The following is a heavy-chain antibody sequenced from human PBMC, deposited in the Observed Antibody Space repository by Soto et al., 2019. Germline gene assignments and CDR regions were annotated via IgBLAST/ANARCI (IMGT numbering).Heavy chain of an antibody. CDR1: GFSLSTSGVG. V-gene: IGHV2-5*01. D-gene: IGHD6-6*01. CDR3: AHRRRGGIAARLDYYYYGMDV. CDR2: IYWNDDK. Sequence: SGPTLVNPTQTLTLTCTFSGFSLSTSGVGVGWIRQPPGKALEWLALIYWNDDKRYSPSLKSRLTITKDTSKNQVVLTMTNMDPVDTATCYCAHRRRGGIAARLDYYYYGMDVWGQGTTVTVSS. J-gene: IGHJ6*02.